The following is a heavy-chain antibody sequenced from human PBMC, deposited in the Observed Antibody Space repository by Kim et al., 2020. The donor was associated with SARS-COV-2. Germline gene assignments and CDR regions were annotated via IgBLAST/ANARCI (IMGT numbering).Heavy chain of an antibody. CDR2: INHSGST. V-gene: IGHV4-34*01. J-gene: IGHJ4*02. CDR3: ARQVIYCSGGSCYSNFDY. Sequence: SETLSLTCAVYGGSFSGYYWSWIRQPPGKGLEWIGEINHSGSTNYNPSLKSRVTISVDTSKNQFSLKLSSVTAADTAVYYCARQVIYCSGGSCYSNFDYWGQGTLVTVSS. D-gene: IGHD2-15*01. CDR1: GGSFSGYY.